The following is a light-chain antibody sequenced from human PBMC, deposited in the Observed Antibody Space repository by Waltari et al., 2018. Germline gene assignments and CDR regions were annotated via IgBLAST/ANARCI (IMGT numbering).Light chain of an antibody. CDR2: LSS. V-gene: IGKV2-28*01. CDR3: MQALQSPRT. J-gene: IGKJ4*01. Sequence: DIVMTQSPLSLPVTPGEPASISCRPSQSLLNSDGYNYLDWYLLKPGQSPQLLIYLSSKRASGFPDRFSGSGSGTDFTLKISRVEAEDVGVYYCMQALQSPRTFGGGTKVEIK. CDR1: QSLLNSDGYNY.